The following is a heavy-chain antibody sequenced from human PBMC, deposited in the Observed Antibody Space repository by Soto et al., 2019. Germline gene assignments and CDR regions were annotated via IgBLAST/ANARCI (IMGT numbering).Heavy chain of an antibody. CDR1: GFTFSSYE. CDR2: ISSSGSTI. D-gene: IGHD5-12*01. V-gene: IGHV3-48*03. J-gene: IGHJ4*02. Sequence: EVQLVESGGGLVQPGGSLRLSCAASGFTFSSYEMNWVRQAPGKGLEWVSYISSSGSTIYYADSVKGRFTISRDNAKNSLYLQMNSLRAEDTAVYYCARLGIVAPTGYGGGYFDYWGQGTLVTVSS. CDR3: ARLGIVAPTGYGGGYFDY.